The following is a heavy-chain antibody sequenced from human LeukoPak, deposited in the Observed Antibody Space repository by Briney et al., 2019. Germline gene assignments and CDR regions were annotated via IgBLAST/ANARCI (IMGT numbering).Heavy chain of an antibody. CDR3: ARGGMGTFDI. V-gene: IGHV4-39*07. Sequence: SETLSLTCTVSGGSISSSNSYWGWIRQPPGKGLEWIGSIYYSGSTYYNPSLKSRVTISVDTSKNQFSLKLSSVTAADTAVYFCARGGMGTFDIFDQGTMVFVSS. J-gene: IGHJ3*02. CDR1: GGSISSSNSY. D-gene: IGHD6-13*01. CDR2: IYYSGST.